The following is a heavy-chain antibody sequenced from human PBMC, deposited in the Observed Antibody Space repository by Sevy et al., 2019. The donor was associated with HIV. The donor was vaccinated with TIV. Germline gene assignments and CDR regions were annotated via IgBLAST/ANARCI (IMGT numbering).Heavy chain of an antibody. J-gene: IGHJ6*02. Sequence: GGSLRLSCAASGFTFSSYWMHWVHQAPGKELVWVSRIDSDGSSTSYADSVKGRFTISRDNAKNTLYLQMNSLRAEDTALYYCARVSGDSSSWFPNYYYYGMDVWGQGTTVTVSS. V-gene: IGHV3-74*01. CDR2: IDSDGSST. CDR1: GFTFSSYW. D-gene: IGHD6-13*01. CDR3: ARVSGDSSSWFPNYYYYGMDV.